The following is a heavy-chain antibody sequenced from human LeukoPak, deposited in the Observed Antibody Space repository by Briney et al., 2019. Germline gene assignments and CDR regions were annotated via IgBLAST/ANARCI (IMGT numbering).Heavy chain of an antibody. J-gene: IGHJ4*02. CDR3: ARASYSSGWYGGLDY. V-gene: IGHV3-66*01. CDR2: IYSGGST. Sequence: GGSLRLSCAASGFTFSSNYMSWVRQAPGKGLEWVSFIYSGGSTYNADSVKGRFTISRDNSKNTLYLQMNSLRAEDTAVYYCARASYSSGWYGGLDYWGQGTLVTVSS. CDR1: GFTFSSNY. D-gene: IGHD6-19*01.